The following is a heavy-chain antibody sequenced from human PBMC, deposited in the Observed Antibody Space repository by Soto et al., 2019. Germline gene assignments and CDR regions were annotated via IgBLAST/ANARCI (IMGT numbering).Heavy chain of an antibody. V-gene: IGHV3-23*01. D-gene: IGHD2-2*01. CDR2: ISGSGGRT. CDR3: ATRGYCISTGCLADYYGMDV. CDR1: GFTFSSYA. J-gene: IGHJ6*02. Sequence: EVQLLESGGGLVQPGGSLRLSCAASGFTFSSYAMSWVRQAPGKGPEWVSGISGSGGRTDYADSVKGRFTISRDNSKNTLDMQMNSLRAEDTAVYYCATRGYCISTGCLADYYGMDVWGQGTTVTVSS.